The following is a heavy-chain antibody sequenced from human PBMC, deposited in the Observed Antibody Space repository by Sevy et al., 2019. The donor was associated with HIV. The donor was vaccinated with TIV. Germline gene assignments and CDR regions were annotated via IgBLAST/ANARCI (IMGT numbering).Heavy chain of an antibody. D-gene: IGHD6-19*01. CDR2: IYSGGST. Sequence: GGSLRLSCAASGFSVSSNYMRWVRQAPGKGLEWLSIIYSGGSTYYADSVKGRFTISRDNSKNTLYLQMNSLRAEDTAVYYCARHRRKEWLAGGYYYYGMDVWGQGTTVTVSS. CDR3: ARHRRKEWLAGGYYYYGMDV. J-gene: IGHJ6*02. CDR1: GFSVSSNY. V-gene: IGHV3-53*01.